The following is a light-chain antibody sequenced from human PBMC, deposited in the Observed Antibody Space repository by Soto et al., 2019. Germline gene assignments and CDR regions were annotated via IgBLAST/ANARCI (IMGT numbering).Light chain of an antibody. J-gene: IGKJ1*01. CDR2: DAS. CDR3: QQYNGYSTWT. V-gene: IGKV1-5*01. Sequence: DIQMTQSPSTLSASVGDRVTITCRASQSVSRWLAWYQQKPGKAPQVLIWDASILQRGVPSRFSGSGSGTEVTRTISSLQLDEFASYFCQQYNGYSTWTVGQGTQVEIK. CDR1: QSVSRW.